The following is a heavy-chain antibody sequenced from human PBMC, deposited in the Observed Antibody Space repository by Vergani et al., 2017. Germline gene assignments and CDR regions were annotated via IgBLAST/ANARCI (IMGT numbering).Heavy chain of an antibody. CDR2: IYYSGST. V-gene: IGHV4-31*03. Sequence: QVQLQQWGAGLLKPSQTLSLTCTVSGGSISSGGYYWSWIRQHPGKGLEWIGYIYYSGSTYYNPSLKSRVTISVDTSKNQFSLKLSSVTAADTAVYYCARDQRSDAFDIWGQGTMVTVSS. CDR3: ARDQRSDAFDI. CDR1: GGSISSGGYY. J-gene: IGHJ3*02.